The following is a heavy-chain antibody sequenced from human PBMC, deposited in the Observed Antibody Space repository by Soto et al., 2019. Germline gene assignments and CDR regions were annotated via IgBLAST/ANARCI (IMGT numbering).Heavy chain of an antibody. J-gene: IGHJ6*04. Sequence: QVQLQESGPGLVKPSETLSLTCTVSGGSTSNYYWSWIRQPAGKGLEWIGYIYYSGSTNYNPSLNSRVTISVDTSKTQFSLKLSSVTAADTALYYCARHKSSSSHLDVWGKGTTVTVSS. D-gene: IGHD6-6*01. CDR2: IYYSGST. V-gene: IGHV4-59*08. CDR1: GGSTSNYY. CDR3: ARHKSSSSHLDV.